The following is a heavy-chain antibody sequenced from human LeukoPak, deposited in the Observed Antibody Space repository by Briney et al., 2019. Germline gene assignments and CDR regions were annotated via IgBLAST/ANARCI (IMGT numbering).Heavy chain of an antibody. Sequence: GSLRLSCAASGFTFSSYWMSWVRQAPGKGLEWVANIKQDGSEKYYVDSVKGRFTISRDNAKNSLYLQMNSLRAEDTAVYYCARDPLGYCSGGSCYSHAFDIWGQGTMVTVSS. D-gene: IGHD2-15*01. CDR3: ARDPLGYCSGGSCYSHAFDI. J-gene: IGHJ3*02. V-gene: IGHV3-7*01. CDR2: IKQDGSEK. CDR1: GFTFSSYW.